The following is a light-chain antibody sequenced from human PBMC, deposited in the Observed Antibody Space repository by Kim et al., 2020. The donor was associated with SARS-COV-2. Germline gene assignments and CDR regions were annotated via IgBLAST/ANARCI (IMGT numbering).Light chain of an antibody. V-gene: IGLV3-1*01. CDR1: KLGDKY. CDR2: QDS. CDR3: QAWDSSTADVV. Sequence: PGQTASINCAGDKLGDKYACWYEQKPGQSPVLVIYQDSKRPSGIPERFSGSNSGNTATLTISGTQAMDEADYYCQAWDSSTADVVFGGGTKLTVL. J-gene: IGLJ2*01.